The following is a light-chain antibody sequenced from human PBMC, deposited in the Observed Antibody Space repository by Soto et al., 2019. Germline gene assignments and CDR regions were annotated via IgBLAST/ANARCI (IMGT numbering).Light chain of an antibody. CDR2: QAS. V-gene: IGKV1-5*03. J-gene: IGKJ1*01. CDR3: QQYNGYSRT. Sequence: DIQMTQSPSTLSASVQDRVTITCRASQSISTSLAWYQQKPGKAPNLLIYQASTLQSGVPSRFSGSGSGTEFTLTINSLQPDDFATYYCQQYNGYSRTFGQGTKVEVK. CDR1: QSISTS.